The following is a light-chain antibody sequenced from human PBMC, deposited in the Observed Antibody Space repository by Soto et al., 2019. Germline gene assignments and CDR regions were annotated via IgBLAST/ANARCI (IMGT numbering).Light chain of an antibody. J-gene: IGKJ4*01. CDR3: QQYHNWVT. Sequence: EFVLTQSPATLSLSPGERATLSCRASQSVSSYLAWYQQKPGQHPRLLIYGASTGATGIPARFSGSGSGTDFALTISSLQSEDFAFYFCQQYHNWVTVGGGTKVDIK. CDR2: GAS. CDR1: QSVSSY. V-gene: IGKV3-15*01.